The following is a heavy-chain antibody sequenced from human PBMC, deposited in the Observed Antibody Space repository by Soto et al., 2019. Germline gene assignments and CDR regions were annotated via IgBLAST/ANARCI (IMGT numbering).Heavy chain of an antibody. CDR3: ARVPRGGFYGMDA. J-gene: IGHJ6*02. V-gene: IGHV1-69*13. CDR2: IIPIFGTA. D-gene: IGHD3-16*01. CDR1: GGTFSSYA. Sequence: ASVKVSCKASGGTFSSYAISWVRHAPGQGLEWMGGIIPIFGTANYAQKFQGRVTITADESTSTAYMELSSLRSEDTAVYYCARVPRGGFYGMDAWGQGTTVTVSS.